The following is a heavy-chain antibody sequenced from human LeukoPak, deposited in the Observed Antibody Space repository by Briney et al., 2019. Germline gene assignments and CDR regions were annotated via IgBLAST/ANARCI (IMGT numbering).Heavy chain of an antibody. D-gene: IGHD2-2*02. Sequence: PGGSLRLSCAASGFTFSDYYMSWIRLAPWKGLEWVSAISGSGGSTNNADSVKGRFTISRDNSKNTLFLQMNSLRAEDTAVYYCAKGYCSSFTCYSRFDPWGQGTLVTVSS. CDR1: GFTFSDYY. CDR3: AKGYCSSFTCYSRFDP. CDR2: ISGSGGST. J-gene: IGHJ5*02. V-gene: IGHV3-23*01.